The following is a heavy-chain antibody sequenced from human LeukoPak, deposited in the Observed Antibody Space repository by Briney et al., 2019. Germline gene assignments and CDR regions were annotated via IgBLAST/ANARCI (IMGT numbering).Heavy chain of an antibody. J-gene: IGHJ6*03. Sequence: SETLSLTCTVSGGFISSHYWSWIRQPPGKGLEWIGYIYYSGSTNYNPSLKSRVTISVDTSKNQFSLKLSSVTAANTAVYYCAREIQLWSLAYYMDVWGKGTTVTVSS. CDR3: AREIQLWSLAYYMDV. CDR2: IYYSGST. CDR1: GGFISSHY. D-gene: IGHD5-18*01. V-gene: IGHV4-59*11.